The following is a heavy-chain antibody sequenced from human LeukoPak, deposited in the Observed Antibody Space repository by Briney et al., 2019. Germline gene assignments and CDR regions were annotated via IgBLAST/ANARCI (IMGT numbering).Heavy chain of an antibody. V-gene: IGHV1-69*13. CDR3: ARAGRGVAAAGIGY. Sequence: GASVKVSCKASGGTFSSYAISWVRQAPGQGLEWMGGFIPIFGTANYAQKFQGRVTITADGSTCTAYMELSSLRSEDTAVYYCARAGRGVAAAGIGYWGQGTLVTVSS. J-gene: IGHJ4*02. D-gene: IGHD6-13*01. CDR1: GGTFSSYA. CDR2: FIPIFGTA.